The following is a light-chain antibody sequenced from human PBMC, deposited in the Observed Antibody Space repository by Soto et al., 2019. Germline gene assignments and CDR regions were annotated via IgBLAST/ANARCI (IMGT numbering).Light chain of an antibody. V-gene: IGKV3-15*01. J-gene: IGKJ1*01. CDR1: QSVSSN. CDR2: GAS. Sequence: TQSPGTLSFSPWERSTLSCMASQSVSSNLAWYQQKPGQAPRLLIYGASTRATGIPARFSGSGSGTEFTLTISSLKSEDFAVYYCQQYNNWHSATFGQGTKVDI. CDR3: QQYNNWHSAT.